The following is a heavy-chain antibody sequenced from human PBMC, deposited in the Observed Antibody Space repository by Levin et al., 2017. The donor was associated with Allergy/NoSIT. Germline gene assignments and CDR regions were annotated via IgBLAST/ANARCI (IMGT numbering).Heavy chain of an antibody. V-gene: IGHV2-5*02. D-gene: IGHD3-10*01. CDR1: GFSLSTGGVG. J-gene: IGHJ4*02. Sequence: VSGPTLVKPTQTLTLTCTFSGFSLSTGGVGVGWIRQPPGKALEFLALIYRDDDKRYSPSLKSRLTITKDTSNNQVVLTMTNMDPVDTATYYCAHRYYGSGSFDYWGQGTLVTVSS. CDR2: IYRDDDK. CDR3: AHRYYGSGSFDY.